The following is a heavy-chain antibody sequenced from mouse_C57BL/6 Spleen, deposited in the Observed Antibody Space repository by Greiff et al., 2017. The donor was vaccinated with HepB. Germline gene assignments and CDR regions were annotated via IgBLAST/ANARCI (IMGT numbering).Heavy chain of an antibody. D-gene: IGHD1-1*01. CDR3: AREDYGSSYRFAY. CDR2: IYPGSGCT. CDR1: GYTFTSYW. Sequence: VQLQQPGAELVKPGASVKMSCKASGYTFTSYWITWVKQRPGQGLEWIGDIYPGSGCTNYNEKFKSKATLTVDTSSSTAYMQLSSLTSEDSAVYYCAREDYGSSYRFAYWGQGTLVTVSA. J-gene: IGHJ3*01. V-gene: IGHV1-55*01.